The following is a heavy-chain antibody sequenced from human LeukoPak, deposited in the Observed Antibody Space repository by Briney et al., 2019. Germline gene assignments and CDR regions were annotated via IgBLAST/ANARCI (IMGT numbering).Heavy chain of an antibody. V-gene: IGHV4-34*01. CDR2: INHSGST. CDR1: GGSFSGYY. Sequence: SETLSLTCAVYGGSFSGYYWSWIRQPPGKGLEWIGEINHSGSTNYNPSLKSRVTISVDTSKNQFSLKLSSVTAADTAVYYCARGVAAGFAYWGQGTLVTVSS. D-gene: IGHD6-13*01. J-gene: IGHJ4*02. CDR3: ARGVAAGFAY.